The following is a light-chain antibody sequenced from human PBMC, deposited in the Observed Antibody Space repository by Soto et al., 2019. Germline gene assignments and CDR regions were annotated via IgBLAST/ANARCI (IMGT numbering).Light chain of an antibody. V-gene: IGKV3-15*01. CDR3: QQYNDWPALT. CDR1: QSVSSN. CDR2: GAS. J-gene: IGKJ4*01. Sequence: EIVMTQSPAPLSVSPGERATLSCRASQSVSSNLAWYQQKPGQAPRPLIYGASTRATGIPARFRGSGSGTEFTLTISSLQSEDFAVYYCQQYNDWPALTFGGGTKVDIK.